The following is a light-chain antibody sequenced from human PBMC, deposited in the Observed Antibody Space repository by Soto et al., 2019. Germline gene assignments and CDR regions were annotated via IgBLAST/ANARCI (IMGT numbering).Light chain of an antibody. J-gene: IGKJ1*01. CDR3: HQTYSTPQT. CDR1: QKFTDY. CDR2: SAS. Sequence: DIQMTQSPSSLSASVGDRFTIACRSGQKFTDYLHWYQHKPGKAPKLLIYSASTLQSGVPSRFSGSGSGTDFTLTITSLQPEDFGTYYCHQTYSTPQTFGQGTKVDI. V-gene: IGKV1-39*01.